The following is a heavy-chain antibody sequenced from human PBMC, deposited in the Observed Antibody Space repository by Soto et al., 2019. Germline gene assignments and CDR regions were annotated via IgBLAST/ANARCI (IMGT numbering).Heavy chain of an antibody. Sequence: SDTLCLTCTVSGDSVRSGIYYWSWIRQPPGKRLELIGFIDYSGSTNHNPSLKSRVTISIDTSKNQFSLKLKSVTAADTAVYYCARVGYHSSDYLSKWFDPWGQGTLVTVS. CDR2: IDYSGST. V-gene: IGHV4-61*01. D-gene: IGHD3-22*01. J-gene: IGHJ5*02. CDR1: GDSVRSGIYY. CDR3: ARVGYHSSDYLSKWFDP.